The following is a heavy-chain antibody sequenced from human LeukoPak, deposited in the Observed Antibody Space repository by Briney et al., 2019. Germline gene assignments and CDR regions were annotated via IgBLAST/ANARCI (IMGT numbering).Heavy chain of an antibody. CDR1: GGTFSSYA. D-gene: IGHD6-13*01. V-gene: IGHV1-69*13. CDR3: AREGYSSTDTYYSDY. CDR2: IIPIFGTA. J-gene: IGHJ4*02. Sequence: SVKVSCKASGGTFSSYAISWVRQAPGQGLEWMGGIIPIFGTANYAQKFQGRVTITADESTSTAYMELSSLRSEDTAVYYCAREGYSSTDTYYSDYWGQGTLVTVSS.